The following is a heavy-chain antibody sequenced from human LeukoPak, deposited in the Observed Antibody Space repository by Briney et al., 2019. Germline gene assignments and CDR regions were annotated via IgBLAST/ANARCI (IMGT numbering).Heavy chain of an antibody. CDR3: ARGFSNYYDSTPKDY. CDR2: IYYSGST. Sequence: PSETLSLTCTVSGGSISSGGYYWSWIRQHPGKGLEWIGYIYYSGSTYYNPSLKSRVTISVDTSKNQFSLKLSSVTAADTAVYYCARGFSNYYDSTPKDYWGQGTLVTVSS. V-gene: IGHV4-31*03. J-gene: IGHJ4*02. D-gene: IGHD3-22*01. CDR1: GGSISSGGYY.